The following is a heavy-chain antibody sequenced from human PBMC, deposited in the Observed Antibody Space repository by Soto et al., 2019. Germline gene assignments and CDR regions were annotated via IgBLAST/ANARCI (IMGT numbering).Heavy chain of an antibody. CDR3: ARARNYYDSSGYYIRSYYYYGMDV. D-gene: IGHD3-22*01. J-gene: IGHJ6*02. V-gene: IGHV4-30-4*02. CDR2: IYYSGST. CDR1: GGSISSGDYY. Sequence: SETLSLTCTVSGGSISSGDYYWSWIRQPPGKGLEWIGYIYYSGSTYYNPSLKSRVTLSVDTSKHQFSLKLSSVTAADTAVYYCARARNYYDSSGYYIRSYYYYGMDVWGQGTTVTVSS.